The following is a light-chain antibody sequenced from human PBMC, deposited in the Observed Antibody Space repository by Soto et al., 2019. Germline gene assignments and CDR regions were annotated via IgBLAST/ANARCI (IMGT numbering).Light chain of an antibody. V-gene: IGKV3-15*01. CDR2: GAS. CDR1: QSVSSN. J-gene: IGKJ2*01. Sequence: EIVMTQSPATLSVSPGERATLSCRASQSVSSNLAWYQQKPGQAPRLLIYGASTRATGIPARFSGSGSGTEFPLNNSRLQSEDFAGYYRQQENNWPPKYTFGQGTKLEIK. CDR3: QQENNWPPKYT.